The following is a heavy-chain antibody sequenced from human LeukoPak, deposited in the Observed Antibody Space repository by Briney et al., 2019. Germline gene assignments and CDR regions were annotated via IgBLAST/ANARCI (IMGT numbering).Heavy chain of an antibody. CDR3: ARRKGGNTYYYGSGRPTRAAIDY. CDR2: IYHSGST. Sequence: PSETLSLTCTVSGYSISSGYYWGWIRQPPGKGLEWIGSIYHSGSTYYNPSLKSRVTISVDTSKNQFSLKLSSVTAADTAVYYCARRKGGNTYYYGSGRPTRAAIDYWGQGTLVTVSS. V-gene: IGHV4-38-2*02. J-gene: IGHJ4*02. CDR1: GYSISSGYY. D-gene: IGHD3-10*01.